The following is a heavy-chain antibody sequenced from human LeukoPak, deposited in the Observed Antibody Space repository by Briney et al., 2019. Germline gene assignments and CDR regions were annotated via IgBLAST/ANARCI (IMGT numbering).Heavy chain of an antibody. CDR1: GYTFTNYG. Sequence: EASVTVSCKGTGYTFTNYGLCALRQAPGQGLEWMSWISANNGETRYAQNFQGRVTMTTDTSTTTAYIEWRGLRREYTAVYYCARGYTSAHQLLSSETWGPRTQVSVSS. J-gene: IGHJ4*02. D-gene: IGHD2-2*01. CDR3: ARGYTSAHQLLSSET. CDR2: ISANNGET. V-gene: IGHV1-18*04.